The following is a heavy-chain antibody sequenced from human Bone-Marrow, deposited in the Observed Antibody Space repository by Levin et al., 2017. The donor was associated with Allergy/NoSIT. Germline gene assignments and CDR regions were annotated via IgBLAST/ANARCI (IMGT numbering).Heavy chain of an antibody. D-gene: IGHD7-27*01. CDR2: ISSSSQTI. CDR1: GFTFSSYS. Sequence: GGSLRLSCASSGFTFSSYSMSWVRQTPGKGLEWLAYISSSSQTIYYADSVRGRCSISRDNTNNSTYLHINSLRADDTAVYYCARGQELWNPVDHWGQGAQVTVSS. CDR3: ARGQELWNPVDH. J-gene: IGHJ4*02. V-gene: IGHV3-48*04.